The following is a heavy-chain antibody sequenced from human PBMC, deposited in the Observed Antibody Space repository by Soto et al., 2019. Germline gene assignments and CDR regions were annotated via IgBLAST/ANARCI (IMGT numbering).Heavy chain of an antibody. Sequence: PGGSLRLSCAISGFTFSGYVMAWVRQAPGKGLEWVSSVDSSGVYIYYVDSVKGRFTLSRDNSKNTLYLQMNSLRAEDTAVYYCARRSIYSRHFDYWGQGSLVTVSS. J-gene: IGHJ4*02. CDR3: ARRSIYSRHFDY. D-gene: IGHD3-22*01. CDR2: VDSSGVYI. CDR1: GFTFSGYV. V-gene: IGHV3-23*05.